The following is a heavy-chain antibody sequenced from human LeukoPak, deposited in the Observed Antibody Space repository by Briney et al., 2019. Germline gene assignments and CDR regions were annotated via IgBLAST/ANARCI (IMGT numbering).Heavy chain of an antibody. CDR2: IYYSGST. V-gene: IGHV4-59*01. CDR1: GGSISSYY. Sequence: SETLSLTCSVSGGSISSYYWNFIRQPPGKGLEWIGNIYYSGSTNYNPSLKSRVTISIDTSKNQFSLKLSSVTAADTAVYYCARDIDTSGQGNWFDPWGQGTLVTVSS. D-gene: IGHD3-22*01. CDR3: ARDIDTSGQGNWFDP. J-gene: IGHJ5*02.